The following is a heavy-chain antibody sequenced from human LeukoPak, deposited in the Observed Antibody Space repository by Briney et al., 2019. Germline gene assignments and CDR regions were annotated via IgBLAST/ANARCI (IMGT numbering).Heavy chain of an antibody. CDR3: ARVVDTASGAFDI. CDR2: IYYSGST. Sequence: PSETLSLTCTVSGGSVSSGSYYWSRIRQPPGKGLGWIGYIYYSGSTNYNPSLKSRVTISVDTSKNQFSLKLSSATAADTAVYYCARVVDTASGAFDIWGQGTMVTVSS. V-gene: IGHV4-61*01. CDR1: GGSVSSGSYY. J-gene: IGHJ3*02. D-gene: IGHD5-18*01.